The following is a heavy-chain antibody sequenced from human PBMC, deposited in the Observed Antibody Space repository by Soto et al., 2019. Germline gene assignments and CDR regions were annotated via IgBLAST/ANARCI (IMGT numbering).Heavy chain of an antibody. J-gene: IGHJ5*02. V-gene: IGHV4-59*08. CDR2: IYYSGST. Sequence: TISLNRISTSADTGSAYRSSTRQPPGKGLEWIGYIYYSGSTNYNPSLKSRVTISVDTSKNQFSLKLSSVTAADTAVYYFARRRGYNWFDPWGQGTLVTVS. CDR1: SADTGSAY. CDR3: ARRRGYNWFDP.